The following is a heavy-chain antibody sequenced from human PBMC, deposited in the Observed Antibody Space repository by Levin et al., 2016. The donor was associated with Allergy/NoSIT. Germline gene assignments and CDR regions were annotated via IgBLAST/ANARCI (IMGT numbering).Heavy chain of an antibody. CDR2: IGNDGRT. Sequence: GESLKISCAASGFTFSNYAVNWVRQAPGKGLEWVSSIGNDGRTYYADSVKGRFTISRDNSQDTLFLQMNSLRVEDTALYYCTKARGASTNWHFDYWGQGTLVTVSS. CDR3: TKARGASTNWHFDY. V-gene: IGHV3-23*01. D-gene: IGHD1-1*01. J-gene: IGHJ4*02. CDR1: GFTFSNYA.